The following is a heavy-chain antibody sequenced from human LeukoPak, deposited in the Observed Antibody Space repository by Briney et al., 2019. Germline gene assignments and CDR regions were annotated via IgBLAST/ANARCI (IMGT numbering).Heavy chain of an antibody. CDR2: ISYSGST. V-gene: IGHV4-59*06. CDR1: GGSISSSY. D-gene: IGHD3-16*02. J-gene: IGHJ4*02. Sequence: SETLSLTCTVSGGSISSSYWTWIRQPPGKGLEWIGYISYSGSTYYNPSLKSRVTISVDTSKNQFSLKLSSVTAADTAVYYCARFYQTYYFDYWGQGTLVTVSS. CDR3: ARFYQTYYFDY.